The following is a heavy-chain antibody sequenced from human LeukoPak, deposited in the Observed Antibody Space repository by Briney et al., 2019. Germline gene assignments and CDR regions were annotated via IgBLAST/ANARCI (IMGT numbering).Heavy chain of an antibody. Sequence: SVNVSCKASNYTFTSYGINWVRQDPGQGLNGMGWISAYNGNTNYAQKIQRRGTMTTDISTSTAYMELRSLSSDDTAVYYCARLRDGYNYDYWGQGTLVTVSS. D-gene: IGHD5-24*01. J-gene: IGHJ4*02. CDR2: ISAYNGNT. CDR3: ARLRDGYNYDY. V-gene: IGHV1-18*01. CDR1: NYTFTSYG.